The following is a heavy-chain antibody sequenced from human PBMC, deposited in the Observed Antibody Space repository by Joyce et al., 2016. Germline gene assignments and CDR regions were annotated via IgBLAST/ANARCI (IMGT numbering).Heavy chain of an antibody. CDR3: VKARVIVGTIGGGYYFDH. D-gene: IGHD5-12*01. CDR2: IWFDGSND. V-gene: IGHV3-33*06. CDR1: GFSFSNSA. J-gene: IGHJ4*02. Sequence: QVQLVETGGGVVQPGGSLRLSCATSGFSFSNSAMHWVRQAPGKGQEWVAGIWFDGSNDFYTNFVNGRFTISRDNSKNMLFLQMNSLGVEDTAIFYCVKARVIVGTIGGGYYFDHWGQGTLVTVSS.